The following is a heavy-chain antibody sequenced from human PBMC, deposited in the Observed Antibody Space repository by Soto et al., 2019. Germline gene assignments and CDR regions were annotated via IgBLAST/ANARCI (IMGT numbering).Heavy chain of an antibody. J-gene: IGHJ6*02. CDR3: ARVARSSSSVSFMDV. Sequence: ASVKVSCKASGYTFTGYYMHWVRQAPGQGLEWMGWINPNSGCTNYAQKFQGWVTMTRDTSISTAYMELSRLRSDDTAVYYCARVARSSSSVSFMDVWGQGTTVTVSS. V-gene: IGHV1-2*04. D-gene: IGHD6-6*01. CDR1: GYTFTGYY. CDR2: INPNSGCT.